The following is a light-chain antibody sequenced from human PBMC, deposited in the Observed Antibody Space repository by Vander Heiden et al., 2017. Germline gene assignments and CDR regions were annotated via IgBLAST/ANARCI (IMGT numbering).Light chain of an antibody. J-gene: IGKJ4*01. V-gene: IGKV3-15*01. Sequence: IVMTQSPVTLSVSPGERATLSCRASQSVGSNLAWYQQKPGQAPRLLIYGASTTATDTPARFSGSGSGTEFTLTISSLQSEDLAVYSCQQYNNWPLTFGGGTKVDIK. CDR2: GAS. CDR1: QSVGSN. CDR3: QQYNNWPLT.